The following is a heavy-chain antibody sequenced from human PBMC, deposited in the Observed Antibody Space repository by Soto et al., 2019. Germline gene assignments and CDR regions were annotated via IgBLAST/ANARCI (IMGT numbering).Heavy chain of an antibody. Sequence: SETLSLTCGVYGGSIRVYYWSWIRQSPGKGLEWIGDINDNGGTNYNPSLKSRVTTSLDTSKKQVSLMVSSVTAADTAVYYCARGRYSYETIYYKFYDSALDVWGQGTTVTVSS. V-gene: IGHV4-34*01. CDR3: ARGRYSYETIYYKFYDSALDV. J-gene: IGHJ6*02. CDR2: INDNGGT. D-gene: IGHD3-10*01. CDR1: GGSIRVYY.